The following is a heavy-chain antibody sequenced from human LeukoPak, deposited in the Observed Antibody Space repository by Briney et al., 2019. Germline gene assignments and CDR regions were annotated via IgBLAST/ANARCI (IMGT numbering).Heavy chain of an antibody. D-gene: IGHD4-17*01. V-gene: IGHV4-59*01. CDR3: ARANPVWGDYGDFSCWFDP. J-gene: IGHJ5*02. CDR1: GGSISSYY. CDR2: IYYSGST. Sequence: SETLSLTCTVSGGSISSYYWSWIRQPPGEGLEWIGYIYYSGSTNYNPSLKSRVTISVDTSKNQFSLKLSSVTAEDTAVYYCARANPVWGDYGDFSCWFDPWGQGTLVTVSS.